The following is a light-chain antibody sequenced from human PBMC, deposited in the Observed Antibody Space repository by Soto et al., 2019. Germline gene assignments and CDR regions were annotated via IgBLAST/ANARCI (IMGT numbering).Light chain of an antibody. V-gene: IGKV3-11*01. CDR1: RSVNSY. J-gene: IGKJ5*01. Sequence: IVLTQSPATLSLSPGERATLSCRASRSVNSYLAWYQQKPGQAPRLLIYDASNRATGIPARFSGSGSGTDFTLTISSLEPEAFAVYFCQQRSNWPPRITFGQGTRLEIK. CDR2: DAS. CDR3: QQRSNWPPRIT.